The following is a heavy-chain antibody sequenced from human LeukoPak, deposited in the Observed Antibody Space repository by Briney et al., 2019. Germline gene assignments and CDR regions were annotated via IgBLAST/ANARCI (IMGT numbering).Heavy chain of an antibody. CDR2: ISGSGDST. CDR3: AKDRLLNCRGDCYMFDY. Sequence: GGSLRLSRAASGFTFSNYAMRWVRQTPGKGLEWVSSISGSGDSTFYADSVKGRFSISRDNSKNTLYLQVNGLRTEDTAVYYCAKDRLLNCRGDCYMFDYWGQGTVVTVSS. J-gene: IGHJ4*02. D-gene: IGHD2-21*02. CDR1: GFTFSNYA. V-gene: IGHV3-23*01.